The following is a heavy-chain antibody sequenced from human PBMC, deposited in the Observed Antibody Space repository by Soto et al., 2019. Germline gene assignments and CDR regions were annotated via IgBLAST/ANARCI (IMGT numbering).Heavy chain of an antibody. V-gene: IGHV3-48*03. Sequence: GGSLRLSCAASGFTFSSYEMNWVRQAPGKGLEWVSYISSSGSTIYYADSVKGRFTISRDNAKNSLYLQMNSLRAEDTAVYYCASSGDCSSTSCYAFDIWGKGTMVTVS. CDR1: GFTFSSYE. CDR3: ASSGDCSSTSCYAFDI. J-gene: IGHJ3*02. D-gene: IGHD2-2*01. CDR2: ISSSGSTI.